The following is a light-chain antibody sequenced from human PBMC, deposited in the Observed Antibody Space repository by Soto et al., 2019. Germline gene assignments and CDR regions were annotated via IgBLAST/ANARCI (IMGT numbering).Light chain of an antibody. Sequence: EIVMTQSPLSLPVTPEEPASISCRSSQSLLNSNGYHYLAWYKQTKGKTPNLLIYWASTRESGVPDRFSGSVSGADFTLPFSRLQAEDVEVYYCQQYYNNPWTFGQGTKVDI. CDR3: QQYYNNPWT. CDR2: WAS. J-gene: IGKJ1*01. CDR1: QSLLNSNGYHY. V-gene: IGKV4-1*01.